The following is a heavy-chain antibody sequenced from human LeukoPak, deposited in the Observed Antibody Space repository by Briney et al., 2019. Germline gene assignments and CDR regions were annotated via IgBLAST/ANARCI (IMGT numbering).Heavy chain of an antibody. CDR3: ARRVTSNWFDP. CDR1: GGSISSYC. Sequence: SETLSLTCTVSGGSISSYCWSWIRQPPGKGLEWIGYIYYSGSTNYNPSLKSRVTISVDTSKNQVSLKLSSVTAADTAVYYCARRVTSNWFDPWGQGTLVTVSS. CDR2: IYYSGST. J-gene: IGHJ5*02. V-gene: IGHV4-59*08. D-gene: IGHD2-21*02.